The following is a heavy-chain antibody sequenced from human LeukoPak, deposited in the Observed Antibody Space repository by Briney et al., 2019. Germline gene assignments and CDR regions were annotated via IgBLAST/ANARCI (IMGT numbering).Heavy chain of an antibody. CDR2: IYTSGST. CDR3: ARDAVGATPYYFDY. Sequence: SETLSLTCTVSGCSISSYYWSWIRQPAGKGLEWIGRIYTSGSTNYNPSLKSRVTMSVETSKYQFSLKLSSVTAADTAVYYCARDAVGATPYYFDYWGQGTLVTVSS. J-gene: IGHJ4*02. D-gene: IGHD1-26*01. V-gene: IGHV4-4*07. CDR1: GCSISSYY.